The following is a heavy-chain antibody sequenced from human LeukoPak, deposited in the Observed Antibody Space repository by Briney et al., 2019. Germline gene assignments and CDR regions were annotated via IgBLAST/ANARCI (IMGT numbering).Heavy chain of an antibody. Sequence: SETLSLTCAVYGGSFSGYYWSWIRQPPGKGLEWIGEINHSGSTNYNPSLKSRVTISVDTSKNQFSLKLSSVTAADTAVYYCARVFPYYYGSGSFNWFDPWGQGTLVTVSS. D-gene: IGHD3-10*01. CDR3: ARVFPYYYGSGSFNWFDP. CDR1: GGSFSGYY. V-gene: IGHV4-34*01. J-gene: IGHJ5*02. CDR2: INHSGST.